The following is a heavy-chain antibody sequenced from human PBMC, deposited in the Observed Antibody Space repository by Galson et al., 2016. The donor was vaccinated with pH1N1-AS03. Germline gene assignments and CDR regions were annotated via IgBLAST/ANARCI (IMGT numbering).Heavy chain of an antibody. CDR2: IYYTGDI. CDR3: GRHLRNSYSMDV. Sequence: IGQIYYTGDIIYTPALRSRVTISVDTSKNQLSLSLSSVTAADTAVYYCGRHLRNSYSMDVWGQGTTVTVSS. D-gene: IGHD2-21*01. J-gene: IGHJ6*02. V-gene: IGHV4-61*06.